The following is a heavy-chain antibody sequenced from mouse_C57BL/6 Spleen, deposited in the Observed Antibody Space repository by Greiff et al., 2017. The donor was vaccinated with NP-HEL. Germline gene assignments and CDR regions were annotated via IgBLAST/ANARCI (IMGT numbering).Heavy chain of an antibody. CDR2: IYPGSGST. CDR3: ARFGDNY. J-gene: IGHJ2*01. CDR1: GYTFTSYW. Sequence: QVHVKQPGAELVKPGASVKMSCKASGYTFTSYWITWVKQRPGQGLEWIGDIYPGSGSTNYNEKFKSKATLTVDTSSSTAYMQLSSLTSEDSAVYYCARFGDNYWGQGTTLTVSS. V-gene: IGHV1-55*01.